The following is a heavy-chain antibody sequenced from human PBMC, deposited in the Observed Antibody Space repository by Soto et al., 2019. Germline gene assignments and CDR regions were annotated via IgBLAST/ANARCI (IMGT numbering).Heavy chain of an antibody. CDR1: GGTFSSYA. Sequence: QVQLVQSGAEVKKPGSSVKVSCKASGGTFSSYAISWVRQAPGQGLEWMGGIIPIFGTADYAQKFQGRVTITADESTSTAYMDLSSLRSEDTAVYYCARHLGGNHYYYGMDVWGQGTAVTVSS. CDR3: ARHLGGNHYYYGMDV. V-gene: IGHV1-69*12. D-gene: IGHD3-16*01. J-gene: IGHJ6*02. CDR2: IIPIFGTA.